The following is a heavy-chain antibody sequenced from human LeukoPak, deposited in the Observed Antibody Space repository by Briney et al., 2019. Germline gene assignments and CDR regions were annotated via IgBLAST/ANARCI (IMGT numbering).Heavy chain of an antibody. CDR1: GDSIRGGDYS. V-gene: IGHV4-39*07. CDR2: IYHSGST. J-gene: IGHJ4*02. Sequence: SETLSLTCTVSGDSIRGGDYSWSWVRQPPGKGLEWIGSIYHSGSTNYNPSLKSRVTISVDTSKNQFSLKLSSVTAADTAVYYCARGPWGMDPIDYWGQGTLVTVSS. CDR3: ARGPWGMDPIDY. D-gene: IGHD2-8*01.